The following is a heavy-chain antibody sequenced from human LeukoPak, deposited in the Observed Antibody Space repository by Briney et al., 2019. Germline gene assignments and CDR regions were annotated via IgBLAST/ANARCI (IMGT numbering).Heavy chain of an antibody. CDR1: AFTFSNAW. D-gene: IGHD2-2*01. V-gene: IGHV3-15*01. CDR3: AKDLLCSSTSCYGSGYFDS. Sequence: GGSLRLSCAASAFTFSNAWMSWVRQAPGKGLEWVGRIKSKTDGGTTDYAAPVKGRFTISRDDSKNTLYLQMNSLKTEDTAVYYCAKDLLCSSTSCYGSGYFDSWGQGTLVTVSS. J-gene: IGHJ4*02. CDR2: IKSKTDGGTT.